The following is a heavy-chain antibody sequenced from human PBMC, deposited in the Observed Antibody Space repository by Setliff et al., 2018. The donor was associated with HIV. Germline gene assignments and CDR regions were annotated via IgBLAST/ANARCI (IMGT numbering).Heavy chain of an antibody. J-gene: IGHJ4*02. V-gene: IGHV4-39*01. Sequence: SETLSLTCTVSGGSISSSSYYWGWIRQPPGKGLEWIGSIYYSGTNFYNPSLKSRVTISLDTSTNRFSLKLNSVTAADTAIYYCARQVGSQYSYWAYYFDSWGQGALVTVSS. CDR3: ARQVGSQYSYWAYYFDS. D-gene: IGHD5-18*01. CDR1: GGSISSSSYY. CDR2: IYYSGTN.